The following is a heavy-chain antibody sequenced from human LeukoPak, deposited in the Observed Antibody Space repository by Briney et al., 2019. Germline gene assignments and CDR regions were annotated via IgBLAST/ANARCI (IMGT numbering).Heavy chain of an antibody. Sequence: GGSLRLSCAASGFTFSSYSMSWVRQAPGKGLEWVADIKYDGSEKYYVDSVKGRFTISRDNAKNSLYLQMNSLRAEDRAVYYCARDAVATMSASDIWGQGTMVTVSS. J-gene: IGHJ3*02. D-gene: IGHD5-12*01. CDR3: ARDAVATMSASDI. CDR1: GFTFSSYS. CDR2: IKYDGSEK. V-gene: IGHV3-7*03.